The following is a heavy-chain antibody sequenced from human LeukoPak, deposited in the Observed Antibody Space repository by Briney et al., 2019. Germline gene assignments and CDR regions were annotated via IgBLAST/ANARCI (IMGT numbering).Heavy chain of an antibody. CDR1: GFTFSSYS. CDR2: ISSSSSSYI. CDR3: AREIPVLRITIFGVVPDEIPSPKYFDY. Sequence: GGSLRLSCAASGFTFSSYSMNWVRQAPGKGLEWVSSISSSSSSYIYYADSVKGRFTISRDNAKNSLYLQMNSLRAEDTAVYYCAREIPVLRITIFGVVPDEIPSPKYFDYWGQGTLVTVSS. V-gene: IGHV3-21*01. J-gene: IGHJ4*02. D-gene: IGHD3-3*01.